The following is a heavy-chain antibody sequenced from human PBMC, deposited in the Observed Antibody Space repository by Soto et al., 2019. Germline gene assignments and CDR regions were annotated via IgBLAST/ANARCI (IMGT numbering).Heavy chain of an antibody. V-gene: IGHV1-18*01. CDR2: ISAYNGNT. CDR3: ARTSGYSSTDNWFDT. CDR1: GYTFTSYG. Sequence: QVQLVQSGAEVKKPGASVKVSCKASGYTFTSYGISWVRQSPGQGLEWMGWISAYNGNTNNAQKCQGRVAVTTVTSTNTAHMELMNLRSDATAVYYCARTSGYSSTDNWFDTWGQGNLVTVSS. J-gene: IGHJ5*02. D-gene: IGHD6-13*01.